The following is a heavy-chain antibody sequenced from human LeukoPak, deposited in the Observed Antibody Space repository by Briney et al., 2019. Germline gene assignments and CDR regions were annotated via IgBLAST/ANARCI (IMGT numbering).Heavy chain of an antibody. V-gene: IGHV4-39*01. D-gene: IGHD3-3*01. CDR1: GGSISSSSYY. CDR2: IYYTRST. Sequence: KSSETLSLTCTVSGGSISSSSYYWGWIRQPPGKGLEWIGSIYYTRSTYYNPSLKSRVTISVDTSKNQFSLKLTSVTAADTAVYYCARDPYYDFWSGSTYYGMDVWGQGTTVTVSS. J-gene: IGHJ6*02. CDR3: ARDPYYDFWSGSTYYGMDV.